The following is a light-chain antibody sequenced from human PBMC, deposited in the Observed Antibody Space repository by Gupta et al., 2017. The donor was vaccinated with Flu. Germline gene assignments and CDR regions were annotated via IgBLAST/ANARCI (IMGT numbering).Light chain of an antibody. V-gene: IGKV1-39*01. CDR3: QQSKFSPLT. Sequence: DIQMTQSPSSLSASVGDRVTITCRASQSISSFLNWYQQKPGKAPKLLIFAASTLQSAVPSRFSGSGSGTDFTLTISSLQPEDFATYYCQQSKFSPLTFGGGTKVEIK. CDR2: AAS. CDR1: QSISSF. J-gene: IGKJ4*01.